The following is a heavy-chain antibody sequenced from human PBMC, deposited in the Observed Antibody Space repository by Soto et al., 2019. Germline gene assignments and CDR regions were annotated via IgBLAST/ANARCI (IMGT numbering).Heavy chain of an antibody. D-gene: IGHD2-21*01. Sequence: EVQLVESGGGLVKPGGSLRLSCAASGFTFSNAWMSWVRQAPGKGLEWVGRIKSKTDGGTTDYAAPVKGRFTISRDDSKNTLYLQMDSLKTEDTAVYYCTTTGQVWSQDFDYWGQGTLVTVSS. CDR1: GFTFSNAW. J-gene: IGHJ4*02. V-gene: IGHV3-15*01. CDR3: TTTGQVWSQDFDY. CDR2: IKSKTDGGTT.